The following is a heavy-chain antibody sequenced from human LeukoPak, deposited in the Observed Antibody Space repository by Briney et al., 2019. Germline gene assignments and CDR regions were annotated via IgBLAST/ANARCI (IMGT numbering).Heavy chain of an antibody. CDR2: IYYSGST. J-gene: IGHJ3*02. Sequence: SETLSLTCTVSGGSISSSSYYWGWIRQPPGKGLEWIGSIYYSGSTYYNPSLKSRVTISVDTSMNQFSLQLTSVTPEDTAVYYCARGGLISLAYTPLGAFDIWGQGTMVSVSS. CDR3: ARGGLISLAYTPLGAFDI. D-gene: IGHD3-16*01. V-gene: IGHV4-39*01. CDR1: GGSISSSSYY.